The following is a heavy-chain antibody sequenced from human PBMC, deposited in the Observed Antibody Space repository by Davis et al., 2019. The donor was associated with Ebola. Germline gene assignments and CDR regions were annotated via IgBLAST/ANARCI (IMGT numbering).Heavy chain of an antibody. V-gene: IGHV3-30-3*01. D-gene: IGHD6-6*01. J-gene: IGHJ6*02. CDR3: ARDREYSNSSMVFYYYYGMDV. Sequence: GGSLRLSCAASGFTFSSYAMHWVRQAPGKGLEWVAVISYDGSNKYYADSVKGRFTISRDNSKNTLYLQMNSLRAEDTAVYYCARDREYSNSSMVFYYYYGMDVWGQGTTVTVSS. CDR1: GFTFSSYA. CDR2: ISYDGSNK.